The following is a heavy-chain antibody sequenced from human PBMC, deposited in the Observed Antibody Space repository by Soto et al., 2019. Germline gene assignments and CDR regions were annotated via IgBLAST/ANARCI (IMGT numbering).Heavy chain of an antibody. V-gene: IGHV1-18*04. D-gene: IGHD3-22*01. J-gene: IGHJ4*02. CDR3: ARTPKTFYYDSSGYYYPRFDY. CDR2: ISAYNGNT. Sequence: ASVKVSCKASGYTFTSYGISWVRQAPGQGLEWMGWISAYNGNTNYAQKLQGRVTMTTDTSTSTAYMELRSLRSDDTAVYYCARTPKTFYYDSSGYYYPRFDYWGQGTLVTVSS. CDR1: GYTFTSYG.